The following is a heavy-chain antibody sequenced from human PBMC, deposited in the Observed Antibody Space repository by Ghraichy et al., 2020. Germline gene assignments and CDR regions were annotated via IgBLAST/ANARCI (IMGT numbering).Heavy chain of an antibody. D-gene: IGHD3-22*01. CDR2: INPNSGGT. J-gene: IGHJ2*01. CDR1: GYTFTGYY. CDR3: ARVHGPYYYDSSGYHLNNWYFDL. V-gene: IGHV1-2*02. Sequence: ASVKVSCKASGYTFTGYYMHWVRQAPGQGLEWMGWINPNSGGTNYAQKFQGRVTMTRDTSISTAYMELSRLRSDDTAVYYCARVHGPYYYDSSGYHLNNWYFDLWGRGTLVTVSS.